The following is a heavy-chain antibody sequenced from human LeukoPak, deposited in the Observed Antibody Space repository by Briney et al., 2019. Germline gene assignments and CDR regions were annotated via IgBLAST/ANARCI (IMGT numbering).Heavy chain of an antibody. V-gene: IGHV4-30-2*01. CDR2: IYHSGST. J-gene: IGHJ4*02. CDR1: GGSISSGGYY. D-gene: IGHD6-13*01. CDR3: ARQEAAPLSTFDY. Sequence: TSQTLSLTCTVSGGSISSGGYYWSWIRQPPGKGLEWIGYIYHSGSTYYNPSLKSRVTISVDTSKNQFSLKLSSVTAADTAVYYCARQEAAPLSTFDYWGQGTLVTVSS.